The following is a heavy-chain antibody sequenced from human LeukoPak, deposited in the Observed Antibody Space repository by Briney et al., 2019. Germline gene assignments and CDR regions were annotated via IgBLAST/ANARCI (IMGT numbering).Heavy chain of an antibody. V-gene: IGHV3-23*01. Sequence: GGSLRLSCAASGFTSSSYAMSWVRQAPGKGLEWVSAISGSGGSTYYADSVKGRFTISRDNSKNTLYLQMNSLRAEDTAVYYCAKEVVVVPAAISPNWFDPWGQGTLVTVSS. D-gene: IGHD2-2*01. J-gene: IGHJ5*02. CDR2: ISGSGGST. CDR3: AKEVVVVPAAISPNWFDP. CDR1: GFTSSSYA.